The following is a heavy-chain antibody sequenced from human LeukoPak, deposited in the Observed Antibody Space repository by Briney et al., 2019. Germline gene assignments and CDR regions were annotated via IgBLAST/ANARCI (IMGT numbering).Heavy chain of an antibody. CDR3: ARRAGYCSGGSCLDY. V-gene: IGHV4-39*01. J-gene: IGHJ4*02. D-gene: IGHD2-15*01. Sequence: PSETLSLTCTVSGGSISSSSYYWGWIRQPPGKGLEWIGSIYYSGSTYYNPSLKSRVTISVDTSKNQFSLKLSSVTAADTAVYYCARRAGYCSGGSCLDYWGQGTLVTVSS. CDR1: GGSISSSSYY. CDR2: IYYSGST.